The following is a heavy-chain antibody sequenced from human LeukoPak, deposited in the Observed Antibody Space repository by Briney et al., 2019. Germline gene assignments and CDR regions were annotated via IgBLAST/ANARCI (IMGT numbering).Heavy chain of an antibody. V-gene: IGHV1-69*13. D-gene: IGHD3-22*01. Sequence: SVKVSCKASGGTFSSYAISWVRQAPGQGLEWMGGIIPIFGTANYAQKFQGRVTITADESTSTAYMELSSLRSEDTAVYYCPRLDDSSGYYRDLYYFDYWGQGTLVTVSS. CDR2: IIPIFGTA. CDR3: PRLDDSSGYYRDLYYFDY. J-gene: IGHJ4*02. CDR1: GGTFSSYA.